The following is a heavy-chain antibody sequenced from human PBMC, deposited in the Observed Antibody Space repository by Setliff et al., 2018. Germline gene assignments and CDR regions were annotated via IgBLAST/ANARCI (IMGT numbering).Heavy chain of an antibody. CDR3: ARYCSSGSCYYDAFGV. J-gene: IGHJ3*01. Sequence: LRLSCAASGFTFSNYWMYWVHQVPGKGLVWVSRINGVGTITHYADSVKGRFTISRDNDKKTLYLPMNSLRGEDTAVYYCARYCSSGSCYYDAFGVWDQGTRGT. V-gene: IGHV3-74*01. CDR2: INGVGTIT. CDR1: GFTFSNYW. D-gene: IGHD2-15*01.